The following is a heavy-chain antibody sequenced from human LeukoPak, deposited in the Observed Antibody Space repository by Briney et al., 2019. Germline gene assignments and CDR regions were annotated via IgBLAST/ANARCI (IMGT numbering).Heavy chain of an antibody. J-gene: IGHJ3*02. D-gene: IGHD2-21*01. CDR3: ARLRLRYTRNGDSTSYEVFDI. CDR1: GGTFSSYA. V-gene: IGHV1-69*05. CDR2: IIPIFGTA. Sequence: GASVKVSCKASGGTFSSYAISWVRQAPGQGLEWMGGIIPIFGTANYAQKFQGRVTITTDESTSTAYMELSSLRSEDTAVYYCARLRLRYTRNGDSTSYEVFDIWGQGTVVTVSS.